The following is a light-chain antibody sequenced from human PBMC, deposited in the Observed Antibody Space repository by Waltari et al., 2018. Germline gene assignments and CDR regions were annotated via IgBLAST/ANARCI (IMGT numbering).Light chain of an antibody. CDR2: WAT. V-gene: IGKV4-1*01. J-gene: IGKJ4*01. Sequence: DIVMTQSPDSLAVSLVERATINCKSSQGVLLSSHHRHYLTWYQQKPGQPPKLLIYWATTRASGVPGRFSGSGSGTDFTLTISSLQAEDVAVYYCQQYYTTPITFGGGTKVEIK. CDR1: QGVLLSSHHRHY. CDR3: QQYYTTPIT.